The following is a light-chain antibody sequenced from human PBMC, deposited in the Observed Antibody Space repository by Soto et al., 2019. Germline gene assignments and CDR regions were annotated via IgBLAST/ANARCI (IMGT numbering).Light chain of an antibody. Sequence: EIVLTQSPGTLSLFPGERATLSCRASQRVSSTYFAWYRQKPGQPPRLLIYGASKRATGVPDRVSGSGSGTDFTLTINRLEPEDFAVYYCQHYVSSPPGFTFGPGTKVDIK. V-gene: IGKV3-20*01. CDR2: GAS. CDR1: QRVSSTY. CDR3: QHYVSSPPGFT. J-gene: IGKJ3*01.